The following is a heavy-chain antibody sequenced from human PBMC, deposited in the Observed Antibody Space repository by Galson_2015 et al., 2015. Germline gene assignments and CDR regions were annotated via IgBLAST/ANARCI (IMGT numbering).Heavy chain of an antibody. Sequence: SVKVSCTASGFTFTSYAMHWVRQAPGQGLEWMGSISPDSGGTNYAQKFQGWVTMTRDTSISTAYMQLSRMSSDDTAVYYCARGSPGDCSTTSSYRGWSDPRAQGPRFT. J-gene: IGHJ5*02. CDR1: GFTFTSYA. CDR2: ISPDSGGT. CDR3: ARGSPGDCSTTSSYRGWSDP. D-gene: IGHD2-2*01. V-gene: IGHV1-2*04.